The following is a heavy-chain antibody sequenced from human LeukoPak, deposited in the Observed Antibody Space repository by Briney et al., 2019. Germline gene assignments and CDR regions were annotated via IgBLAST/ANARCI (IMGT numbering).Heavy chain of an antibody. D-gene: IGHD4-17*01. J-gene: IGHJ4*02. CDR1: GFTFSTFA. CDR2: ISSGDNT. CDR3: AQDPRRDYESDY. Sequence: GGSLRLSCAAPGFTFSTFAMTWVRQAPGKGLEWVSTISSGDNTYYPDSVKGRFIISRDSSKNTLYLQMNRLRAEDTAVYYCAQDPRRDYESDYWGQGTLVTVSS. V-gene: IGHV3-23*01.